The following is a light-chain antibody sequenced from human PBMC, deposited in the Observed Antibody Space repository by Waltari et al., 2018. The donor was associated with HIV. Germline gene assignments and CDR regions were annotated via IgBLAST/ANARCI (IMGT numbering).Light chain of an antibody. CDR3: QQYNNWPRT. CDR1: QSVSSN. J-gene: IGKJ1*01. Sequence: EIVMTQSPATLSVSPGERATLSCRAIQSVSSNVAWYQQKPGQSPRLLIYCASTRATGIPARFSGSGSGTEFTLTISSLQSEEFAVYYCQQYNNWPRTFVEGTKVEIK. CDR2: CAS. V-gene: IGKV3-15*01.